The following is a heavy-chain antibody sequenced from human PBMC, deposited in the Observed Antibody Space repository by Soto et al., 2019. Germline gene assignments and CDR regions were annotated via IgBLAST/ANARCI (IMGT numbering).Heavy chain of an antibody. V-gene: IGHV4-59*01. J-gene: IGHJ6*02. Sequence: SETLSLTCTVSGGSISSYYWSWIRQPPGKGLEWIGYIYYSGSTNYNPSLKSRVTISVDTSKNQFSLKLSSVTAADTAVYYCASWSFGVVMRPAYYYGMDVWGQGTTVTVSS. CDR2: IYYSGST. D-gene: IGHD3-3*01. CDR1: GGSISSYY. CDR3: ASWSFGVVMRPAYYYGMDV.